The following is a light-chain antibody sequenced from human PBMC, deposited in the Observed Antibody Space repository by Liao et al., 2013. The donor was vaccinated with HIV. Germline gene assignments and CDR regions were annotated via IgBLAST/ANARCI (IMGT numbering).Light chain of an antibody. CDR1: NLGNKF. CDR2: QDN. Sequence: SYELTQPPSVSVSPGQTASISCSGDNLGNKFVSWHQQRPGQSPVLVIYQDNKRPSGIPERFSGSNSGDTATLTISGTQAMDEADYYCQAWDNRNAVFGGGTKLTVL. J-gene: IGLJ2*01. CDR3: QAWDNRNAV. V-gene: IGLV3-1*01.